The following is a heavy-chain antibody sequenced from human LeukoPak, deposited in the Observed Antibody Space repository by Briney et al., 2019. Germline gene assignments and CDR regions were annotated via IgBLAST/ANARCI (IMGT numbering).Heavy chain of an antibody. D-gene: IGHD1-26*01. CDR3: AKDFGGWELDVNFDY. J-gene: IGHJ4*02. Sequence: GGSLRLSCAASGLTFSSHAMSWVRQAPGKGLEWVSTNSASGGNAYYADSVKGRFTISRDNSKNMVYLQMDSLRAEDTAVYYCAKDFGGWELDVNFDYWGQGTLVTVSS. CDR2: NSASGGNA. CDR1: GLTFSSHA. V-gene: IGHV3-23*01.